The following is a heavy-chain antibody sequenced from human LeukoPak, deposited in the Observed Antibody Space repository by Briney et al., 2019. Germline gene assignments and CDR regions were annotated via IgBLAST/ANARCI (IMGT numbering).Heavy chain of an antibody. CDR1: GFTFSSYE. Sequence: GGSLRLSCAASGFTFSSYEMNWVRQAPGKGLEWVSYISSSGSTIYYADSVKGRFTISRDNAKNSLYLQMNSLRAEDTAVYYCARSYNWNDPMCYYYMDVWGKGTTVTISS. V-gene: IGHV3-48*03. J-gene: IGHJ6*03. CDR3: ARSYNWNDPMCYYYMDV. CDR2: ISSSGSTI. D-gene: IGHD1-20*01.